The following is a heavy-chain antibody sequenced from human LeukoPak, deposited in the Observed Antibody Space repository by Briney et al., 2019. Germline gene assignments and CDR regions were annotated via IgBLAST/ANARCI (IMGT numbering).Heavy chain of an antibody. D-gene: IGHD6-19*01. V-gene: IGHV1-18*01. CDR2: ISAYNGNT. CDR3: ARSSSGWQDDY. J-gene: IGHJ4*02. CDR1: GYTFTSYG. Sequence: GASVKVSCKASGYTFTSYGISWVRQAPGQGLEWMGWISAYNGNTNYAQKLQGRVTMTTDTSTNTAYMELRSLRSDDTAGYYCARSSSGWQDDYWGQGTLVTVSS.